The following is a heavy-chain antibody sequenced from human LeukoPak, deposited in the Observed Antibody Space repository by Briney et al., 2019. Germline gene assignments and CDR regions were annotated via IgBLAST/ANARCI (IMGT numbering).Heavy chain of an antibody. CDR3: ASPLGRDGYNYYYYGMDV. V-gene: IGHV1-69*13. J-gene: IGHJ6*02. CDR1: GGTFSSYA. D-gene: IGHD5-24*01. CDR2: IIPIFGTA. Sequence: SVTVSCTASGGTFSSYAISWVRQAPGQGLEWMGGIIPIFGTANYAQKFQGRVTITADESTSTAYMELSSLRSEDTAVYYCASPLGRDGYNYYYYGMDVWGQGTTVTVSS.